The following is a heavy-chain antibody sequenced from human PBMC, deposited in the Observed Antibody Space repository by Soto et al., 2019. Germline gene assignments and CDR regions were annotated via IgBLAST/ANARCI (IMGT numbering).Heavy chain of an antibody. D-gene: IGHD6-19*01. V-gene: IGHV3-23*01. J-gene: IGHJ4*02. CDR3: AKDQDSSGWYEEGFDY. Sequence: GGSLRLSCAASGFTFSSYAMSWVRQAPGKGLEWVSAISGSGGSTYYADSVKGRFTISRDNSKNTLYLQMNSLRAEDTAVYYCAKDQDSSGWYEEGFDYWGQGTLVTVSS. CDR1: GFTFSSYA. CDR2: ISGSGGST.